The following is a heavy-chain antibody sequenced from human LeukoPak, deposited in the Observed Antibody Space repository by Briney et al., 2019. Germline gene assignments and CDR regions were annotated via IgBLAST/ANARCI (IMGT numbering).Heavy chain of an antibody. CDR2: IRQDGSEK. V-gene: IGHV3-7*04. D-gene: IGHD6-13*01. CDR3: AKDGTAAGLYFDL. Sequence: GGSLRLSCEVSGFTFTDYWMNWVRQAPGKGPEWVASIRQDGSEKTYVDSVKGRFTTSRDNTKNPLSLQLNGLRAEDTAVYYCAKDGTAAGLYFDLWGQGTLVTVSS. CDR1: GFTFTDYW. J-gene: IGHJ4*01.